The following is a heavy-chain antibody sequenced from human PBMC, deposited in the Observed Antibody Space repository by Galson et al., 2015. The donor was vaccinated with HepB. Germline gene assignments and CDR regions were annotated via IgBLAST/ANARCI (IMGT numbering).Heavy chain of an antibody. CDR1: GGSVSSGCYY. Sequence: TLSLTCTVSGGSVSSGCYYWSWIRQHPGKGLEWIGYIYYSGSTYYNPSLKSRVTISVDTSKNQFSLKLSSVTAADTAVYYCARATYDSSGYYYAIGAFDIWGQGTMVTVSS. CDR2: IYYSGST. CDR3: ARATYDSSGYYYAIGAFDI. D-gene: IGHD3-22*01. V-gene: IGHV4-31*03. J-gene: IGHJ3*02.